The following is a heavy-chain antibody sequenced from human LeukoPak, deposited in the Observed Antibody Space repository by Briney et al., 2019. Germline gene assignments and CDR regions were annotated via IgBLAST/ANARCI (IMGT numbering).Heavy chain of an antibody. D-gene: IGHD4-17*01. CDR2: ISWNSGSI. Sequence: GGSLRLSCAASGFTFDDYAMHWVRQAPGKGLKWVSGISWNSGSIGYADSVKGRFTISRDNAKNSLYLRMNSLRAEDTALYYCAKDLTTVTTDAFDIWGQGTMVTVSS. CDR1: GFTFDDYA. J-gene: IGHJ3*02. V-gene: IGHV3-9*01. CDR3: AKDLTTVTTDAFDI.